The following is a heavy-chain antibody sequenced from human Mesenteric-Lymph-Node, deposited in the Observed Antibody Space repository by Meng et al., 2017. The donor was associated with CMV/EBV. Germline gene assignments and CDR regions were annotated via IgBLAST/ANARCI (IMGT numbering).Heavy chain of an antibody. V-gene: IGHV3-23*01. Sequence: GGSLRLSCAASGFTFISYAMSCVRQAPGKGLGWVAGISGSGSTTKYAASVEGRFTISRDNSKDTLFLQMSSLRVEDTALYYGAKDMWEYQLPDGSWGQGTLVTVSS. CDR1: GFTFISYA. CDR3: AKDMWEYQLPDGS. D-gene: IGHD2-2*01. CDR2: ISGSGSTT. J-gene: IGHJ5*02.